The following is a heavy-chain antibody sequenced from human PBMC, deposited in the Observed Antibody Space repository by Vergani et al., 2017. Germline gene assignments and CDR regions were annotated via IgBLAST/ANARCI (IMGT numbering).Heavy chain of an antibody. CDR3: TTDPRYCGYCSCYWLRDHHYYGMDV. CDR1: GFSFRNAW. J-gene: IGHJ6*02. Sequence: EVQLVESGGGIVKPGGSLRLSCVASGFSFRNAWMNWVRRTPGKGLEWVGRIKSTFDRGTTDYAAAVKGRFTISRDDSKNTLFLQMNGLKTEDIGVYYCTTDPRYCGYCSCYWLRDHHYYGMDVWGQGTKVTVSS. D-gene: IGHD3-22*01. V-gene: IGHV3-15*07. CDR2: IKSTFDRGTT.